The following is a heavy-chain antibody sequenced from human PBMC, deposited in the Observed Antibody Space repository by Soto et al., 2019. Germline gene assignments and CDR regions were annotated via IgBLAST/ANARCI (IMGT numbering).Heavy chain of an antibody. J-gene: IGHJ4*02. CDR2: ISGSGGST. D-gene: IGHD6-13*01. Sequence: GGSLRLSCAASGFTFSNYAVPWVRQAPGKGLEWVSTISGSGGSTYYADSVKGRFTISRDNSKNTLYLQMNSLRAEDTAVYYCAKDQGSSWYEIDYWGQGTPVTVSS. CDR3: AKDQGSSWYEIDY. V-gene: IGHV3-23*01. CDR1: GFTFSNYA.